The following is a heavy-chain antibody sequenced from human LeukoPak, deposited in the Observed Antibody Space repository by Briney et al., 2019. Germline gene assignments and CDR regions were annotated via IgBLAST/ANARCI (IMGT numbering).Heavy chain of an antibody. Sequence: GGSLRLSCAASGFTFSSYWMSWVRQAPGKGLEWVANIKQDGSEKYYVDSVKGRFTISRDNAKNSLYLQMNSLRAEDTAVYYCAREYGPGSYYYYYYMDVWGKGTTVTVSS. V-gene: IGHV3-7*01. CDR3: AREYGPGSYYYYYYMDV. J-gene: IGHJ6*03. CDR2: IKQDGSEK. D-gene: IGHD3-10*01. CDR1: GFTFSSYW.